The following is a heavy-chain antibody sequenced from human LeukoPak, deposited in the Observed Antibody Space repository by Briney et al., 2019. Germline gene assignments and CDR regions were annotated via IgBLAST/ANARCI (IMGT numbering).Heavy chain of an antibody. CDR3: ARLGVVIRVILVGFHKEAFYFDS. V-gene: IGHV3-23*01. D-gene: IGHD3-22*01. CDR2: ISDSGGST. CDR1: GITLSNYG. Sequence: WGSLRLSCAVSGITLSNYGMSWVRQAPGKGLEWVAGISDSGGSTNNADSVKGRFTISRDNPKNTLYLQMNSLGAEDTAVYFCARLGVVIRVILVGFHKEAFYFDSWGQGALVTVSS. J-gene: IGHJ4*02.